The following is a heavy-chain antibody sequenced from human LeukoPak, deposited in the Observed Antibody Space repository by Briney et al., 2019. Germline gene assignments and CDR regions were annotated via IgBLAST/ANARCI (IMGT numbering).Heavy chain of an antibody. CDR1: GFTFSSYS. Sequence: PGGSLRLSCAASGFTFSSYSMNWVRQAPGKGLEWVSSISSSSSYIYYADSPKGRFTISRDNAKNSLYLQMNSLRAEDTAVYYCARDREGWYYFDYWGQGTLVTVSS. CDR2: ISSSSSYI. D-gene: IGHD6-19*01. V-gene: IGHV3-21*01. J-gene: IGHJ4*02. CDR3: ARDREGWYYFDY.